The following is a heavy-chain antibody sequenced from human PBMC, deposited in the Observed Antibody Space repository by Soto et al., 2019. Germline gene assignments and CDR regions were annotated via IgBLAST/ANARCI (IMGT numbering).Heavy chain of an antibody. CDR3: AKDQVGYCSSTSCYHPDDYYHYYMDV. D-gene: IGHD2-2*01. CDR1: GFTFSSYA. V-gene: IGHV3-23*01. J-gene: IGHJ6*03. CDR2: IGESGTPT. Sequence: GGSLRLSCAASGFTFSSYAMKWVRQAPGKGLEWVSLIGESGTPTYYADSVKGRFTISRDNSGNTLFLEMYSLRAEDTAVYYCAKDQVGYCSSTSCYHPDDYYHYYMDVWGKGTTVTVSS.